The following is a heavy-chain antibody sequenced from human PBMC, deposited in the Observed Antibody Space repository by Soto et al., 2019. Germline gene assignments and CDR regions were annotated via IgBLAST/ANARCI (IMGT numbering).Heavy chain of an antibody. CDR2: IYKSATT. CDR3: ARGRYCLTGRCFPNWFDS. Sequence: SETLSLTCSVSGDSISNLDYFWAWIRQPPGQALEYIGYIYKSATTYYNPSFESRVAISVDTSKSQSSLNVTSVTAADTAMYFCARGRYCLTGRCFPNWFDSWGQGALVTVSS. V-gene: IGHV4-30-4*01. J-gene: IGHJ5*01. D-gene: IGHD7-27*01. CDR1: GDSISNLDYF.